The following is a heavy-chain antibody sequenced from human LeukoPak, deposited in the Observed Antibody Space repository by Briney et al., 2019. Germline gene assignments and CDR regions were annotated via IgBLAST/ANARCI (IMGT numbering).Heavy chain of an antibody. V-gene: IGHV3-74*01. CDR3: VRDVWGDRDSYFDY. Sequence: GGSLRLSCAASGFTFSSYGLHWVRQAPGQGLVWVSRIDSDGRSGRSTSYADSVTGRFSMSRDNAKNTLNLKMNTLRAEDTAVYYCVRDVWGDRDSYFDYWGQGTLVTVSS. J-gene: IGHJ4*02. CDR1: GFTFSSYG. CDR2: IDSDGRSGRST. D-gene: IGHD2-21*01.